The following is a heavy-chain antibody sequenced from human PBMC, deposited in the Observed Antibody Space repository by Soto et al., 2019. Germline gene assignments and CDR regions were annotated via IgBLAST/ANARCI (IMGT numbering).Heavy chain of an antibody. V-gene: IGHV1-69*01. J-gene: IGHJ6*02. CDR1: GGTFSSYA. D-gene: IGHD6-6*01. Sequence: QVQLVQSGGEVKKPGSSVKVSCKASGGTFSSYAISWVRQAPGQGLEWMGGIIPIFGTANYAQKFQGRVTITADESTSTAYMELSSLRSEDTAVYYCARPHIAAGPYYYYGMDVWGQGTTVTVSS. CDR2: IIPIFGTA. CDR3: ARPHIAAGPYYYYGMDV.